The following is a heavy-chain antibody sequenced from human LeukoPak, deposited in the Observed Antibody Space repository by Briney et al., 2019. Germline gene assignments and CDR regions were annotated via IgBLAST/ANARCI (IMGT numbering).Heavy chain of an antibody. Sequence: GASVKVSCKASGYTFTSYGISWVRQAPGQGLEWMGWISAYNGNTNYAQKLQGRVTMTTDTSTSTAHMELRSLRSDDTAVYYCARGNVLLWFGELVDWFDPWGQGTLVTVSS. V-gene: IGHV1-18*01. D-gene: IGHD3-10*01. CDR3: ARGNVLLWFGELVDWFDP. CDR2: ISAYNGNT. J-gene: IGHJ5*02. CDR1: GYTFTSYG.